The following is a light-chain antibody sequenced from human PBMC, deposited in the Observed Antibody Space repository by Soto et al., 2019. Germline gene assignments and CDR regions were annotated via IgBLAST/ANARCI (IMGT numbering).Light chain of an antibody. CDR2: GAS. CDR3: QQHNQWPIT. J-gene: IGKJ5*01. V-gene: IGKV3-15*01. CDR1: QSVSSN. Sequence: EVVVTQSPSTLSVSPGERATLSCRASQSVSSNLAWYQQKPGQAPRLLIYGASARATGFPARFSGSGSGTEFTLTINSLQSEDSAVYYCQQHNQWPITFGQGTLPEI.